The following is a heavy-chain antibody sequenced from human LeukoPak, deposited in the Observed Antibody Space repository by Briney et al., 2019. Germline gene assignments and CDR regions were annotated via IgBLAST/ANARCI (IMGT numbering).Heavy chain of an antibody. Sequence: ECMVWLNPNSGGTNYAQKFQGRVTMTRDTSISTAYMELSRLRSDDTAVYYCARVQQLDFDYWGQGTLVTVSS. V-gene: IGHV1-2*02. D-gene: IGHD6-13*01. CDR2: LNPNSGGT. CDR3: ARVQQLDFDY. J-gene: IGHJ4*02.